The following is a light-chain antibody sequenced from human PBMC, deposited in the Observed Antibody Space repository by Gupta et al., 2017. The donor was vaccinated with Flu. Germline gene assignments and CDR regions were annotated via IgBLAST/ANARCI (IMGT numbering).Light chain of an antibody. J-gene: IGKJ3*01. CDR3: QQYKNWPLIT. V-gene: IGKV3-15*01. CDR2: GAS. Sequence: EIVMTQSPATLSVSPGERATLSCRASQSVSSNLAWYQQKPGQAPRLLIYGASTRDTGIPARFSGSGYGKEFTLTISSRQSEDFAVYYCQQYKNWPLITFGHGTKVDIK. CDR1: QSVSSN.